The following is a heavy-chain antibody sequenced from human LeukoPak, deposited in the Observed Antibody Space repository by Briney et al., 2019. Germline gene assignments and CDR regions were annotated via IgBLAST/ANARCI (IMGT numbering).Heavy chain of an antibody. CDR2: ISGSGGST. D-gene: IGHD3-16*01. CDR3: ARDLGKRGYYMDV. J-gene: IGHJ6*03. V-gene: IGHV3-23*01. CDR1: GFTFRSNA. Sequence: GGSLRLSCAASGFTFRSNAMSWVPQAPGKGLEWVSAISGSGGSTYYADSVKGRFTISRDNAKNSLYLQMNSLRAEDTAVYYCARDLGKRGYYMDVWGKGTTVTVSS.